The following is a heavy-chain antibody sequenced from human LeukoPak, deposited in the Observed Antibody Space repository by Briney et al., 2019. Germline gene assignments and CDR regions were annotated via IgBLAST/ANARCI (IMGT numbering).Heavy chain of an antibody. V-gene: IGHV4-59*01. CDR3: ARESVGDYYYYGMDV. CDR2: IYYSGST. D-gene: IGHD4-17*01. Sequence: SETLSLTCTVSGGSISSYYWSWIRQPPGKGLEWIGYIYYSGSTNYNPSLKSRVTISVDTSKNQFSLKLSSVTAADTAVYYCARESVGDYYYYGMDVWGQGTTVTVSS. CDR1: GGSISSYY. J-gene: IGHJ6*02.